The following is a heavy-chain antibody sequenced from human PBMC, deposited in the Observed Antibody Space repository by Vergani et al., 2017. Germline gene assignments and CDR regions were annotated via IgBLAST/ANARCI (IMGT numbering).Heavy chain of an antibody. CDR3: ARQKDYYMDV. J-gene: IGHJ6*03. CDR2: IYHSGIT. V-gene: IGHV4-4*03. Sequence: QVQLQESGPGLVKPPGTLSLTCAVSSGSISSSHWWTWVRQPPGKGLEWIGEIYHSGITNYNPSLKSRLTISLDTSENHLSLKLTSVTAADTAVYYCARQKDYYMDVWGKGATVTVS. CDR1: SGSISSSHW.